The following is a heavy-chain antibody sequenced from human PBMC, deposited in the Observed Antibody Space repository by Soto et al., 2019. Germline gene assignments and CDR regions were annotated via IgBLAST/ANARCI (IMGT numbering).Heavy chain of an antibody. CDR1: GGSIGSGGYY. CDR3: ARSPGYYFDY. V-gene: IGHV4-31*03. Sequence: PSETLSLTCTVSGGSIGSGGYYWSWIRQHPGKGLEWIGYIYYSGITYYNPSLKSRVTISVDTSKNQFSLKLSSVTAADTAVYYCARSPGYYFDYWGQGTLVTVSP. CDR2: IYYSGIT. J-gene: IGHJ4*02.